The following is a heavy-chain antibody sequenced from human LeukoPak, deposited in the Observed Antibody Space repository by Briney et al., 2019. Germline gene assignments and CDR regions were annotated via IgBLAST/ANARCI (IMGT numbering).Heavy chain of an antibody. Sequence: GGSLRLSCAASGFTVSSNYMSWVRQAPGKGLEWVSVIYSGGSTYYADSVKGRFTISRDNSKNTLYLQMNSLRAEDTAVYYCARDPLNYGDYVSGWFDPWGQGTLVTVSS. J-gene: IGHJ5*02. D-gene: IGHD4-17*01. CDR3: ARDPLNYGDYVSGWFDP. CDR1: GFTVSSNY. CDR2: IYSGGST. V-gene: IGHV3-66*01.